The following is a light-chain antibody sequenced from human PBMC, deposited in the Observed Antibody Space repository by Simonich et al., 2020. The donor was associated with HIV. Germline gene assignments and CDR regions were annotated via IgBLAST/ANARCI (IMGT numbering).Light chain of an antibody. V-gene: IGKV4-1*01. CDR3: QQYYSSPT. CDR1: QSVLYSSNNKNY. Sequence: DIVMTQSPDSLAVSLGERATINCESSQSVLYSSNNKNYLAWYQQKPGQPPKLLISWASTRESGVPDRFSGSGSGTDFTLTISSLQAEDVAVYYCQQYYSSPTFGRGTKLEIK. J-gene: IGKJ2*01. CDR2: WAS.